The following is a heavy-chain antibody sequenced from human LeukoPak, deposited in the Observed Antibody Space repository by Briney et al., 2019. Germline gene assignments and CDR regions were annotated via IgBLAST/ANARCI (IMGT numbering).Heavy chain of an antibody. Sequence: ASVKVSCKASGYTFTGYYMHWVRQAPGQGLEWMGWIIPNSGGTNYAQKFQGRVTMTRDTSISAAYMELSRLRSDDTAVYYCARDLVLRYFDWLTTHEYYFDYWGQGTLVTVSS. CDR2: IIPNSGGT. V-gene: IGHV1-2*02. CDR1: GYTFTGYY. D-gene: IGHD3-9*01. J-gene: IGHJ4*02. CDR3: ARDLVLRYFDWLTTHEYYFDY.